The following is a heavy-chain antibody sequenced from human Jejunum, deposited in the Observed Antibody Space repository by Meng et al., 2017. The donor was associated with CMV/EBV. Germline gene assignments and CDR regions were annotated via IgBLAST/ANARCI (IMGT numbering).Heavy chain of an antibody. CDR1: GFNLSTTY. CDR3: AREGTLSFSLDS. D-gene: IGHD3-10*01. Sequence: AVSGFNLSTTYMAWVRQAPGEGLEWVSVIYSAGSRYYGDSVKGRFTISRDNSKNTVYLQMNSLRADDTAVYYCAREGTLSFSLDSWGQGTLVTVSS. CDR2: IYSAGSR. J-gene: IGHJ4*02. V-gene: IGHV3-66*02.